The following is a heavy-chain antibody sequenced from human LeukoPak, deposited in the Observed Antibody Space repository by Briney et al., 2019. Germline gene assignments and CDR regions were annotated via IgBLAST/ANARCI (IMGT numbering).Heavy chain of an antibody. CDR3: ARDLGSSTPSGV. J-gene: IGHJ6*04. CDR2: IYHSGST. V-gene: IGHV4-4*02. CDR1: GGSISSDNW. Sequence: SETLSLTCAVSGGSISSDNWWNWVRQPPGKGLEWIGEIYHSGSTNYNPSLKSRVTISVDKSKNQLFLKLNSVTAADTAVYYCARDLGSSTPSGVWGKGTTVTISS. D-gene: IGHD3-16*01.